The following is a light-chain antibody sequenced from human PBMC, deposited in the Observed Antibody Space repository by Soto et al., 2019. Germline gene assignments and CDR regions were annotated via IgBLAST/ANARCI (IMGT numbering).Light chain of an antibody. J-gene: IGKJ3*01. CDR2: DAS. CDR3: QQYGRSSLT. CDR1: QSVSSTY. V-gene: IGKV3-20*01. Sequence: TQYPGTLSWSPGERATLSCMASQSVSSTYLAWYQQKPGQAPRLLIYDASSRASGIPARFSGSGSGTDFTLTISRLDPEDFAVYYCQQYGRSSLTFGPGTKVDIK.